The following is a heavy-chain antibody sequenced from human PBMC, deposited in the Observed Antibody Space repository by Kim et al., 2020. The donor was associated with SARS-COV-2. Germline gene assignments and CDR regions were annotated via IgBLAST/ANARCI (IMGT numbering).Heavy chain of an antibody. CDR3: AKHRGVLRPETGNWSHGLLSGYYRDDAFDI. V-gene: IGHV3-23*01. D-gene: IGHD3-9*01. Sequence: GGSLRLSCAASGFTFSNYAMNWVRQAPGKGLEWVSGISGSGGSTYYADSVKGRFTISRDNSKNTLYMQMSSLRIEDTAIYYCAKHRGVLRPETGNWSHGLLSGYYRDDAFDIWGPGTMVTGSS. J-gene: IGHJ3*02. CDR1: GFTFSNYA. CDR2: ISGSGGST.